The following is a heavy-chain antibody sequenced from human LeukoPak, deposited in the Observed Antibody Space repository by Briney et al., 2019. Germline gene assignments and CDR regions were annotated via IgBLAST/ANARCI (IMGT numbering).Heavy chain of an antibody. J-gene: IGHJ3*02. CDR3: ATVTTVVNPDAFDI. CDR2: ISSSGTAI. Sequence: PGGSLRLSCVASGFTFTNYYMSWIRQTPGEGLEWISHISSSGTAIYYADSVKGRFTISKDNAENSLYLQMNSLTAEDTAVYYCATVTTVVNPDAFDIWGQGTMVTVSS. CDR1: GFTFTNYY. V-gene: IGHV3-11*01. D-gene: IGHD4-23*01.